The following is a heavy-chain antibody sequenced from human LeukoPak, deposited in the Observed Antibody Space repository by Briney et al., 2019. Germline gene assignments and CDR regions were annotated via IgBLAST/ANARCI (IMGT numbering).Heavy chain of an antibody. CDR1: GGSISNYY. J-gene: IGHJ4*02. Sequence: SETLSLTCTASGGSISNYYWSWIRQPPGKGLVWIGYIYSSGSTNYNPSLKSRVTISVDTSKNQFSLKLDSVTAADTAVYYCARDRSRAPHCTSTSCPPFPQYYFDYWGQGTLVTVSS. D-gene: IGHD2-2*01. CDR2: IYSSGST. CDR3: ARDRSRAPHCTSTSCPPFPQYYFDY. V-gene: IGHV4-59*01.